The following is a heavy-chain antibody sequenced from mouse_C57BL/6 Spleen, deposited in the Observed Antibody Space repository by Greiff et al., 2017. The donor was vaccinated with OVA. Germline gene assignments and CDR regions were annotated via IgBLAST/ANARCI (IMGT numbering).Heavy chain of an antibody. J-gene: IGHJ1*03. Sequence: QVQLQQPGTELVKPGASVKLSCKASGYTFTSYWMHWVKQRPGQGLEWIGNINPSNGGTNYNEKFKSKATLTVDKSSSTAYMQLSSLTSEDSAGYFWAREREALWYFDVGGTGTTVTVSS. CDR3: AREREALWYFDV. CDR2: INPSNGGT. V-gene: IGHV1-53*01. CDR1: GYTFTSYW.